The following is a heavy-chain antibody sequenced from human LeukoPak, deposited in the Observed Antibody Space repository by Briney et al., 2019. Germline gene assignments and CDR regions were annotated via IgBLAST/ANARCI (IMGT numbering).Heavy chain of an antibody. D-gene: IGHD3-10*01. Sequence: SETLSLTCAVYGGAFSGYYLSWIRQPPGKGLEWIGEINHSGSTNYSQSLKSRVTISLDTSRNQFSLKLNSVTAADTAVYYCAKSNGYGLVDIWGQGTMVTVSS. CDR3: AKSNGYGLVDI. J-gene: IGHJ3*02. V-gene: IGHV4-34*01. CDR2: INHSGST. CDR1: GGAFSGYY.